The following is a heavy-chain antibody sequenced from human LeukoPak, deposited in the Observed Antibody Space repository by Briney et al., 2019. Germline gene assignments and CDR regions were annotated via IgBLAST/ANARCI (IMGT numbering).Heavy chain of an antibody. J-gene: IGHJ6*03. CDR1: GGSISGSSYY. CDR3: ARRAGYCSSTSCYKADYYMDV. Sequence: SETLSLTCTVSGGSISGSSYYWGWIRQPPGKGLERIGSIYYSGSTYYNPSLKSRVTISVDTSKNQFSLKLSSVTAADTAVYYCARRAGYCSSTSCYKADYYMDVWGKGTTVTVSS. V-gene: IGHV4-39*07. CDR2: IYYSGST. D-gene: IGHD2-2*02.